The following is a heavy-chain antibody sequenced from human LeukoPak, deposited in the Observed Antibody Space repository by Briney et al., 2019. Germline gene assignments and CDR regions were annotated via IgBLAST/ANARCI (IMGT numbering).Heavy chain of an antibody. CDR2: ISAYNGNT. D-gene: IGHD2-21*02. V-gene: IGHV1-18*01. CDR1: GYTFTSYG. J-gene: IGHJ4*02. CDR3: ARDQEAYCGGDCYPGAY. Sequence: ASVKVSCKASGYTFTSYGIGWVRQAPGQGLEWMGWISAYNGNTNYAQKLQGRVTMTTDTSTSTAYMELRSLRSDDAAVYYCARDQEAYCGGDCYPGAYWGQGTLVTVSS.